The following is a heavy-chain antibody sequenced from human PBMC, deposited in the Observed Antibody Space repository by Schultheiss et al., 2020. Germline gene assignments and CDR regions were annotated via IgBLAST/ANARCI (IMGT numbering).Heavy chain of an antibody. V-gene: IGHV3-30*18. CDR2: ISYDGSNK. D-gene: IGHD3-3*01. Sequence: WGSMRLSCAASGFTFSSYGMHWVRQAPGKGLEWVAVISYDGSNKYYADSVKGRFTISRDNSKNTLYLQMNSLRAEDTAVYYCAKAPSFGVAPLANWGQGTLVTVSS. CDR1: GFTFSSYG. J-gene: IGHJ4*02. CDR3: AKAPSFGVAPLAN.